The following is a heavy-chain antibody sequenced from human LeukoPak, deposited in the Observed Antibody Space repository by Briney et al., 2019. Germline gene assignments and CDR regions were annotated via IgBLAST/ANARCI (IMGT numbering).Heavy chain of an antibody. V-gene: IGHV3-74*01. CDR2: INSGGTVT. J-gene: IGHJ3*02. CDR1: GFTFSDFW. Sequence: GGSLRLSCAASGFTFSDFWMHWVRHAPGKGLVWVSRINSGGTVTNYADSVKGRLTISRDNAKNTLYLQMNSLRAEDTAVYYCAKDKGATPHRGAFDIWGQGTMVTVSS. D-gene: IGHD1-26*01. CDR3: AKDKGATPHRGAFDI.